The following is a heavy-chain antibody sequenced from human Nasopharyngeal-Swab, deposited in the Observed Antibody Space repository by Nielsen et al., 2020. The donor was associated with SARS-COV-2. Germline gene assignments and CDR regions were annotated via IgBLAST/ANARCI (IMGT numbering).Heavy chain of an antibody. D-gene: IGHD1-1*01. Sequence: GGSLRLSCAASGFTFDDYAMHWVRQAPGKGLEWVSGISWNSGSIGYADSVKGRFTISRDNAKNSLYLQMNSLRAEYTALYYCAKDGIDERFDYWGQGTLVTVSS. CDR2: ISWNSGSI. CDR3: AKDGIDERFDY. J-gene: IGHJ4*02. V-gene: IGHV3-9*01. CDR1: GFTFDDYA.